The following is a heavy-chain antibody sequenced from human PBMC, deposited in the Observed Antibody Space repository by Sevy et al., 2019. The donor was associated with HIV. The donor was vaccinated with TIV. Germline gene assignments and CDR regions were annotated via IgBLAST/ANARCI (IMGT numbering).Heavy chain of an antibody. CDR2: ISYDGRNK. J-gene: IGHJ5*02. Sequence: GGSLRLSCAASGFTFSSYAMHWVRQAPGKGLEWVAVISYDGRNKYYADSVKGRFTISRDNSKNTLHLQMNSPRAEDTAVYYCARDQHDYAGNIRTGWFDPWGQGTLVTVSS. V-gene: IGHV3-30*04. CDR3: ARDQHDYAGNIRTGWFDP. D-gene: IGHD4-17*01. CDR1: GFTFSSYA.